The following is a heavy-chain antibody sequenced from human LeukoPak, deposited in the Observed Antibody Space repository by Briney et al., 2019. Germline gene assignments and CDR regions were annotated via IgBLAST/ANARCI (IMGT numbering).Heavy chain of an antibody. J-gene: IGHJ4*02. CDR1: GFILRSYA. Sequence: GGSLRLSCAASGFILRSYAMNWVRQAPGKGLEWVSTISSSGGSTYYADSVKGRFTISRDNSKNTLYLQMNSLRAEDTAIYYCAKFPKSENCFDYWGQGTLITVSS. D-gene: IGHD3-3*01. CDR3: AKFPKSENCFDY. CDR2: ISSSGGST. V-gene: IGHV3-23*01.